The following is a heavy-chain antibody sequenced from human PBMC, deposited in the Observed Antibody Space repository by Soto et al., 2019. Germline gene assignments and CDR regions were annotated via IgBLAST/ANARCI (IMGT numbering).Heavy chain of an antibody. CDR1: GFTFSSYS. Sequence: GGSLRLSCAASGFTFSSYSMNWVRQAPGKGLEWVSSISSSSSYIYYADSVKGRFTISRDNAKNSLYLQMNSLRAEDTAVYYCARGVNYDSSGYYYWGQGTLVTVSS. D-gene: IGHD3-22*01. CDR3: ARGVNYDSSGYYY. V-gene: IGHV3-21*01. CDR2: ISSSSSYI. J-gene: IGHJ4*02.